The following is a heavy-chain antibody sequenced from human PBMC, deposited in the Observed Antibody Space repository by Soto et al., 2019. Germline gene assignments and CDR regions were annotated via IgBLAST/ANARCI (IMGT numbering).Heavy chain of an antibody. J-gene: IGHJ6*01. CDR3: ARDFRTYSHGVDG. V-gene: IGHV1-2*02. CDR2: INPSSGGT. Sequence: ASVKVSCKASGYPFTGPYIYWVRQAPGQGLEWMGWINPSSGGTEFAEKFPGRITVTRDTSIRKVFLEMSSLTSDDTCVYFCARDFRTYSHGVDGWGEATAVTVS. CDR1: GYPFTGPY. D-gene: IGHD4-4*01.